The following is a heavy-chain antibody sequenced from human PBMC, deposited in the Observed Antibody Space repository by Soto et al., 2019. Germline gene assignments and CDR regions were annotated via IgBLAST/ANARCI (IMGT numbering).Heavy chain of an antibody. Sequence: SETLSLTCAVYGGSFSGYYWSWIRQPPGKGLEWIGEINHSGSTNYNPSLKSRVTISVDTSKNQFSLKLSSVTAADTAVYYCARGQYYDSSGYYYYYGMDVWGQGTTVTVSS. D-gene: IGHD3-22*01. CDR2: INHSGST. V-gene: IGHV4-34*01. J-gene: IGHJ6*02. CDR1: GGSFSGYY. CDR3: ARGQYYDSSGYYYYYGMDV.